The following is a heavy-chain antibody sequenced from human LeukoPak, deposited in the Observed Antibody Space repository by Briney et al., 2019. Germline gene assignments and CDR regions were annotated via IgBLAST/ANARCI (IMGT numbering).Heavy chain of an antibody. CDR2: IYYSGST. CDR1: GGSISSYY. J-gene: IGHJ4*02. V-gene: IGHV4-59*06. D-gene: IGHD6-13*01. Sequence: PSETLSLTCTVSGGSISSYYWSWIRQPPGKGLEWIGYIYYSGSTYYNPSLKSRVTISVDTSKNQFSLKLSSVTAADTAVYYCARAPSSSSSWIFDYWGQGTLVTVSS. CDR3: ARAPSSSSSWIFDY.